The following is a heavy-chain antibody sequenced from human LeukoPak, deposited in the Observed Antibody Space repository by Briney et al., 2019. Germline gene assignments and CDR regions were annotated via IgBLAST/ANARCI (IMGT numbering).Heavy chain of an antibody. CDR1: GFTFSNYW. CDR2: INEGGNSI. J-gene: IGHJ4*02. D-gene: IGHD6-19*01. V-gene: IGHV3-74*01. Sequence: GGSLRLSCAASGFTFSNYWMQWARQAPGKGLVAASLINEGGNSIFYADSVKGRLTISRDNAKNTLYLQMNSLGAEDTAVYYCVRVGKRGWDFDYWGQGTLVTVSS. CDR3: VRVGKRGWDFDY.